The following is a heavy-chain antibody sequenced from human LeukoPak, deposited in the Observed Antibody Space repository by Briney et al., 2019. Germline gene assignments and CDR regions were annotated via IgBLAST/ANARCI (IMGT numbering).Heavy chain of an antibody. CDR2: IYYSGST. V-gene: IGHV4-39*01. J-gene: IGHJ4*02. D-gene: IGHD1-1*01. CDR1: GGSISSSSYY. Sequence: SETLSLTCTVSGGSISSSSYYWGWIRQPPGKGLEWIGSIYYSGSTYYNPSLKSRVTISVDTSKNQFSLKLSSVTAADTAVYHCARLSRNWNGGDYWGQGTLVTVSS. CDR3: ARLSRNWNGGDY.